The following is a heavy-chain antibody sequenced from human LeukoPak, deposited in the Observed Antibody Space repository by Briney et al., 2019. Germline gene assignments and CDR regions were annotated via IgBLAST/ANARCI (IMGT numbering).Heavy chain of an antibody. CDR2: MNPNSGNT. CDR1: GYTFTSYD. CDR3: ARFLGGGANYSYYMDV. J-gene: IGHJ6*03. Sequence: ASVKVSCKASGYTFTSYDINWVRQATGQGLEWMGWMNPNSGNTGYAQKFQGRVTMTRNTSISTAYMELSSLRSEDTAVYYCARFLGGGANYSYYMDVWGKATTVTVSS. V-gene: IGHV1-8*01. D-gene: IGHD3-16*01.